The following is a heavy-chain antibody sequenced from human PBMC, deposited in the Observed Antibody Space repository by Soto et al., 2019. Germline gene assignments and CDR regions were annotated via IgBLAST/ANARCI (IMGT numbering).Heavy chain of an antibody. CDR1: NGSFSGYY. D-gene: IGHD1-26*01. V-gene: IGHV4-34*01. CDR2: ISHSGRA. Sequence: QVQLHQWGAGLLKPSETLSLTCAVYNGSFSGYYWTWIRQPPGKGLEWIGEISHSGRADYNVSLKSRVTISVDKSKNQSSLKVNSVTAADTAVSYCARGDSGSYFDYWGQGTLLTVSS. CDR3: ARGDSGSYFDY. J-gene: IGHJ4*02.